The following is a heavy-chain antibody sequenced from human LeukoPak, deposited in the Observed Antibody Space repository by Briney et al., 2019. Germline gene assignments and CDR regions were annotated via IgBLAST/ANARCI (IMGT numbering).Heavy chain of an antibody. CDR1: GGSISSGSYY. CDR2: IYTSGST. D-gene: IGHD2-2*01. Sequence: SETLSLTRTVSGGSISSGSYYWSWVRQPAGKGLEWIGRIYTSGSTNYNPSLKSRVTISIDTSKNQFSLRLNSMTAADTAVYYCARQQLGIVVIDYWGQGTLVTVSS. J-gene: IGHJ4*02. V-gene: IGHV4-61*02. CDR3: ARQQLGIVVIDY.